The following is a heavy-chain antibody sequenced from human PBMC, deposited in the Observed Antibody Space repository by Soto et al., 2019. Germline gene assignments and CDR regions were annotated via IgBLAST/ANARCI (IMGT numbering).Heavy chain of an antibody. CDR3: ARALVVVHPPHDAFDI. CDR2: MNPNFGNT. CDR1: GYTFTSYD. V-gene: IGHV1-8*01. J-gene: IGHJ3*02. D-gene: IGHD3-22*01. Sequence: ASVKVSCKASGYTFTSYDINWVRQATGQGLEWMGWMNPNFGNTNYAQKFQGRVTITTNESTSTAYMELSSLRSEDTAVYYCARALVVVHPPHDAFDIWVQGTMVTVSS.